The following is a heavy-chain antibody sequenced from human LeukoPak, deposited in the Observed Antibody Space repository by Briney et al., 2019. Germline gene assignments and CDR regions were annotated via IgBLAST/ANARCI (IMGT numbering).Heavy chain of an antibody. V-gene: IGHV3-11*01. D-gene: IGHD2-8*01. CDR3: ARRYCTPSSCYSDY. J-gene: IGHJ4*02. CDR2: ISDGGRPL. Sequence: KPGRSLRLSCAASGFIFSDYYMSWIRQAPGKGPEWVSFISDGGRPLHYADSVKGRFTISRDNAKNSLYLQMNSLRDEDTAVYFCARRYCTPSSCYSDYWGQGALVTVSS. CDR1: GFIFSDYY.